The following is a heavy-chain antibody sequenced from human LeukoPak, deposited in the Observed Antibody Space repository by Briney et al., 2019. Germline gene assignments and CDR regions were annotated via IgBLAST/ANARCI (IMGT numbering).Heavy chain of an antibody. D-gene: IGHD6-19*01. CDR3: VRDLTLYSSGWYDAFDI. J-gene: IGHJ3*02. CDR2: IKQDGSEK. CDR1: GFAFSDYW. V-gene: IGHV3-7*01. Sequence: GGSLRLSCAASGFAFSDYWMNWVRQAPGKGLEWVANIKQDGSEKYYVDSVKGRFTISGDNAKNSLYLQMNSLRAEDTAVYYCVRDLTLYSSGWYDAFDIWGQGTMVTVSS.